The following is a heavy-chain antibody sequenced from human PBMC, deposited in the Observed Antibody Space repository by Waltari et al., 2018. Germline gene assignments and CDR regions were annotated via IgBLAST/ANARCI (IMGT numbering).Heavy chain of an antibody. V-gene: IGHV4-34*01. CDR3: AGRTDYYDSSGYMTGANWFDP. CDR2: INHSGST. CDR1: GGSFSVYY. D-gene: IGHD3-22*01. J-gene: IGHJ5*02. Sequence: QVQLQQWGAGLLKPSETLSLTCAVYGGSFSVYYWSWIRQPPGKGLEWIGEINHSGSTNYNPSLKRRFTIAVDTSKNQFSLKLSSVTAADTAVYYCAGRTDYYDSSGYMTGANWFDPWGQGTLVTVSS.